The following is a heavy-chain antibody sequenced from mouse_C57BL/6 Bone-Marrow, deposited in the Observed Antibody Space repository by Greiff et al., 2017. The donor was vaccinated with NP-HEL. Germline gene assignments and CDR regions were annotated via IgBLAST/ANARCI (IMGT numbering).Heavy chain of an antibody. V-gene: IGHV1-81*01. CDR3: ARLLPWFAY. Sequence: VKLMESGAELARPGASVKLSCKASGYTFTSYGISWVKQRTGQGLEWIGEIYPRSGNTYYNEKFKGKATLTADKSSSTAYMELRSLTSEDSAVYFCARLLPWFAYWGQGTLVTVSA. D-gene: IGHD2-1*01. J-gene: IGHJ3*01. CDR2: IYPRSGNT. CDR1: GYTFTSYG.